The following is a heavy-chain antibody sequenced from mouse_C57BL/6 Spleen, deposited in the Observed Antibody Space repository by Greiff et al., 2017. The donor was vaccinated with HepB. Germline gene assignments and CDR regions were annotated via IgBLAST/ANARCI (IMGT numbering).Heavy chain of an antibody. Sequence: VKLQESGPGLVQPSQSLSITCTVSGFSLTSYGVHWVRQSPGKGLEWLGVIWRGGSTDYNAAFMSRLSITKDNSKSQVFFKMNSLQADDTAIYYCAKTITTVGYAMDYWGQGTSVTVSS. CDR3: AKTITTVGYAMDY. CDR1: GFSLTSYG. V-gene: IGHV2-5*01. CDR2: IWRGGST. D-gene: IGHD1-1*01. J-gene: IGHJ4*01.